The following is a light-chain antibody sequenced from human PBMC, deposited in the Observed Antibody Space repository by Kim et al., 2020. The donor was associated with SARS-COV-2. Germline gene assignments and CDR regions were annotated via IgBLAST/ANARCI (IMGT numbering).Light chain of an antibody. CDR1: QSVSSY. CDR2: DAS. CDR3: QQRSNWPPT. V-gene: IGKV3-11*01. Sequence: LSPEERATLSCRASQSVSSYLAWYQQRPGQAPRLLIYDASNRATGIPARFSGSGSGIDFTLTISSLEPEDFAGYYCQQRSNWPPTFGGGTKVDIK. J-gene: IGKJ4*01.